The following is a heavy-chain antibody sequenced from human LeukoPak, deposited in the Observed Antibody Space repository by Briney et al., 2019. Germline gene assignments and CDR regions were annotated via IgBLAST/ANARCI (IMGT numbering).Heavy chain of an antibody. D-gene: IGHD5-18*01. V-gene: IGHV3-23*01. CDR2: NSGRGDIT. Sequence: PGGSLRLSCAVSGFMFKNYAMSWIRQAPGKGLEWVSGNSGRGDITYYADSVKGRFTISRDTSTNTLFLQMDSLRAEDTAVYYCASDTAMVIYYYYYMDVWGKGTTVTVSS. J-gene: IGHJ6*03. CDR3: ASDTAMVIYYYYYMDV. CDR1: GFMFKNYA.